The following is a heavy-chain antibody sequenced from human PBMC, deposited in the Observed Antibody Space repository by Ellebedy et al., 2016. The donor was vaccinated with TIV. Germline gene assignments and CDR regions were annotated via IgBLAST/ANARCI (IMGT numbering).Heavy chain of an antibody. J-gene: IGHJ4*02. CDR1: GFSYSTYW. CDR3: ATHNDYTSAY. D-gene: IGHD4-11*01. CDR2: IKQDGSEK. Sequence: GESLKISCAASGFSYSTYWMTWIRQVPGKGLEWVASIKQDGSEKYYVDSVKGRFSISRDNVKNSLFVQMSSLRAEDTAVYYCATHNDYTSAYWGQGTLVTVSS. V-gene: IGHV3-7*03.